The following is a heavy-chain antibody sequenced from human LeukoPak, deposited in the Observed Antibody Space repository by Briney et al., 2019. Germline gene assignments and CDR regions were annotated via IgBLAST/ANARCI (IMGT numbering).Heavy chain of an antibody. CDR3: ARYDYGRSGFDY. J-gene: IGHJ4*02. Sequence: GSMRLSCAASGFTVSTNYMTWVRQAPGKGLEWVSVIYSGGTTYYADSVKGRFSISRDNSKNTLYLQMNSLRAEDTAVYYCARYDYGRSGFDYWGQGTLVTVSS. CDR2: IYSGGTT. CDR1: GFTVSTNY. V-gene: IGHV3-66*01. D-gene: IGHD5-12*01.